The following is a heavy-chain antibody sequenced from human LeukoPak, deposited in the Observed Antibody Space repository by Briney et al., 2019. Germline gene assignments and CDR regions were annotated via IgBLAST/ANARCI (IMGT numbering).Heavy chain of an antibody. Sequence: PGGSLRLSCAASGFTFSSYGMHWVRQAPGKGLEWVAVIWCDGSNKYYADSVKGRFTISRDNSKNTLYLQMNSLRAEDTAVYYCARRGDNEGAYYFDYWGQGTLVTVSS. CDR1: GFTFSSYG. CDR3: ARRGDNEGAYYFDY. V-gene: IGHV3-33*01. D-gene: IGHD2-21*02. J-gene: IGHJ4*02. CDR2: IWCDGSNK.